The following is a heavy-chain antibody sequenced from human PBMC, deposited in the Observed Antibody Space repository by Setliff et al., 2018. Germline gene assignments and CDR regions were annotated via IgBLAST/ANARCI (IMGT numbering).Heavy chain of an antibody. Sequence: SVKVSCKASGGSFTASLIGWFRQGPGQGLEWMGGIIPVSGTSKFARTFEDRVTFTSDESTNEVFMDPVDTATYYCAHIRGGGNSGVADYWGQGTLVTVSS. CDR1: GGSFTASL. D-gene: IGHD2-21*01. V-gene: IGHV1-69*13. CDR2: IIPVSGTS. CDR3: GGNSGVADY. J-gene: IGHJ4*02.